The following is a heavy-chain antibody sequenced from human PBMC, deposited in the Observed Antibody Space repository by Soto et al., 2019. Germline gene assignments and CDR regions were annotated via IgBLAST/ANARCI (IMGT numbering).Heavy chain of an antibody. Sequence: SETLSLTCGVSGYSLTSGYHWGWIRQPPGKGLEWIGTIYHSGTTYYNPSLMSRVTMSVDTSKNQFSLKVTSATAADTAVYFCVRVYGRSSCFFDSWGQGTLVTVSS. CDR3: VRVYGRSSCFFDS. J-gene: IGHJ4*02. CDR1: GYSLTSGYH. CDR2: IYHSGTT. D-gene: IGHD6-6*01. V-gene: IGHV4-38-2*01.